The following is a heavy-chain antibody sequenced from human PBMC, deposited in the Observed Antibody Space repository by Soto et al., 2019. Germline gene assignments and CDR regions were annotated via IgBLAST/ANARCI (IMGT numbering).Heavy chain of an antibody. Sequence: SETLSLTCGVSGYSLTSGYHWGWIRQPPGKGLEWIGTIYHSGTTYYNPSLMSRVTMSVDTSKNQFSLKVTSATAADTAVYFCVRVYGRSSCFFDSWGQGTLVTVSS. CDR3: VRVYGRSSCFFDS. J-gene: IGHJ4*02. CDR1: GYSLTSGYH. CDR2: IYHSGTT. D-gene: IGHD6-6*01. V-gene: IGHV4-38-2*01.